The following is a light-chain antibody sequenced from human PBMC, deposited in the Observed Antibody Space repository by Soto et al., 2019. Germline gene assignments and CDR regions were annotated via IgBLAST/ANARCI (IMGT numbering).Light chain of an antibody. J-gene: IGKJ3*01. CDR2: AAS. CDR1: QGISSY. Sequence: DIQLTQSPSFLSASVGDRVTITCRASQGISSYLAWYQQKPGKAPKLLIYAASTLQSGVPSRFSGSGSGTEFPLTISSLQPEDFATYYCQQLTLFGPGTKVDIK. CDR3: QQLTL. V-gene: IGKV1-9*01.